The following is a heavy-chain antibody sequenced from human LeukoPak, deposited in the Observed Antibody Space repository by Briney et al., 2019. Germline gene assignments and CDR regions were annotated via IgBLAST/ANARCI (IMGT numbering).Heavy chain of an antibody. V-gene: IGHV1-2*02. CDR2: INPNSGGT. J-gene: IGHJ4*02. CDR1: GYTFTGHY. Sequence: ASVKVSCKASGYTFTGHYMHWVRQAPGQGLEWMGWINPNSGGTNYAQKFQGRVTMTRDTSISTAYMELSSLRSEDTAVYYCARLYRYYDFWSETYYFDYWGQGTLVTVSS. D-gene: IGHD3-3*01. CDR3: ARLYRYYDFWSETYYFDY.